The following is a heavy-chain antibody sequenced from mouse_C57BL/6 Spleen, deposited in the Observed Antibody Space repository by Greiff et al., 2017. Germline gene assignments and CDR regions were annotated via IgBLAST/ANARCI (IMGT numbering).Heavy chain of an antibody. J-gene: IGHJ4*01. CDR1: GFSFTSYG. V-gene: IGHV2-5*01. Sequence: VKLQESGPGLVPPSQSLSITCTVSGFSFTSYGVHWVRQSPGKGLEWLGVIWRGGSTDYNAAFMSRLSITKDNSKSQVFFKMNSLQADDTAIYYCAKKNWDRYAMDYWGQGTSVTVSS. CDR2: IWRGGST. CDR3: AKKNWDRYAMDY. D-gene: IGHD4-1*01.